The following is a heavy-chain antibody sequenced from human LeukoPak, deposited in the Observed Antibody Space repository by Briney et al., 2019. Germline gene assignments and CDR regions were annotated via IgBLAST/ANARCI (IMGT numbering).Heavy chain of an antibody. V-gene: IGHV1-2*02. D-gene: IGHD1-1*01. J-gene: IGHJ5*02. CDR1: RFTFTAYQ. CDR2: INPNSGGT. Sequence: ASVKVSCKAPRFTFTAYQIHWVRQAPGQGLEWMGWINPNSGGTKYAHKFQDRVTLTRDTSISTAYMELSSLRSDDTAVYYCARDSYKSNNWFDPWGQGTLVTVSS. CDR3: ARDSYKSNNWFDP.